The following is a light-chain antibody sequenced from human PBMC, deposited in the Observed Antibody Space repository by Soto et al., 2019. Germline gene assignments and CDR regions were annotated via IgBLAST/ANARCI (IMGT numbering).Light chain of an antibody. CDR1: QSINIY. CDR3: QQSYRSPYS. Sequence: IQMTQSPSSLSASVGDSVTVTCRASQSINIYLNWYQQKPGKAPTLLIYGASSLQSGVPSRFTGGGSRTDFTLTISSLQPEEFATYCCQQSYRSPYSFGQGTKLEIK. J-gene: IGKJ2*01. CDR2: GAS. V-gene: IGKV1-39*01.